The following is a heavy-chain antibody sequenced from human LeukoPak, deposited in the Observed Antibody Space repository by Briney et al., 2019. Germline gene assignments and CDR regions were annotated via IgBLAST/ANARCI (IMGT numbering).Heavy chain of an antibody. V-gene: IGHV4-30-4*08. Sequence: PSETLSLTCTVSGGSISNSDYFWAWIRQPPGKGLEWIGFIYYSGSTYNNPSLKSRVTISVDTSKNQFSLRLSSVTAADTAMYYCARVVTDWAIHNWGQGTLVTVSS. CDR3: ARVVTDWAIHN. CDR1: GGSISNSDYF. D-gene: IGHD3-9*01. CDR2: IYYSGST. J-gene: IGHJ4*02.